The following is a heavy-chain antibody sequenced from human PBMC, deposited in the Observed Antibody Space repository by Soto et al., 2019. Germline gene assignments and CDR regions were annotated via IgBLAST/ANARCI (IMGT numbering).Heavy chain of an antibody. V-gene: IGHV4-59*11. CDR2: IYYSGST. D-gene: IGHD2-8*01. Sequence: SETLSLTCTVSGGSINNHYWSWIRQPPGKGLEWIGYIYYSGSTNYNPSLKSRVTISVDTSKNQFSLKLSSVTAADTAVYYCARGIYCTNGVCYTRFDYWGQGTLVTVS. CDR3: ARGIYCTNGVCYTRFDY. CDR1: GGSINNHY. J-gene: IGHJ4*02.